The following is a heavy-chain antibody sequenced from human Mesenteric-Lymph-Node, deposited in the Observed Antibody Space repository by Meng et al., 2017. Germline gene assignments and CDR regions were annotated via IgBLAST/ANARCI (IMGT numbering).Heavy chain of an antibody. J-gene: IGHJ4*02. CDR1: GFTFSSYG. CDR3: ANGLSSGSPDPRGY. V-gene: IGHV3-23*01. CDR2: INGNGGST. Sequence: GESLKISCAASGFTFSSYGMHWVRQAPGKGLDWVSTINGNGGSTHYADSVKGRFTISRDNSKNTLYLQMNSLRAEDTAVYYCANGLSSGSPDPRGYWGQGTLVTVSS. D-gene: IGHD3-10*01.